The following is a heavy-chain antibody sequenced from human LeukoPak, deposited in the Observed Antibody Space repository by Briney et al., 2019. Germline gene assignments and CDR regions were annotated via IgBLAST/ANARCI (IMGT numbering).Heavy chain of an antibody. Sequence: VASVKVSCKASGYTFTGYYMHWVRQAPGQGLEWMGWINPNSGGTNYAQKFQGRVTMTRDTSISTAYMELSRLRSDDMAVYYCASTYCSSTSCALGFDYWGQGTLVTVSS. J-gene: IGHJ4*02. V-gene: IGHV1-2*02. CDR2: INPNSGGT. D-gene: IGHD2-2*01. CDR1: GYTFTGYY. CDR3: ASTYCSSTSCALGFDY.